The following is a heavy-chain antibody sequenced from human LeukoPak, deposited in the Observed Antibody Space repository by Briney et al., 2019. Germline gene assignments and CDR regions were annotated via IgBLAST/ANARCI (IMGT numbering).Heavy chain of an antibody. CDR1: GFTFRNYA. V-gene: IGHV3-23*01. J-gene: IGHJ5*02. CDR2: ISGSGGGR. CDR3: AKDGRSSGTSKWLAP. D-gene: IGHD1-26*01. Sequence: GGSLRLSCAVSGFTFRNYAMSWVRQAPGKGLEWVSGISGSGGGRFYADSVKGRFTISRDNSKNPLHLQMNSLRAEDTAVYYCAKDGRSSGTSKWLAPWGQGTLVTVSS.